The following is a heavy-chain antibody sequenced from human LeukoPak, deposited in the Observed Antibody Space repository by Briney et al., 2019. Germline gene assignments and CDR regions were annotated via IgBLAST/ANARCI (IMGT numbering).Heavy chain of an antibody. V-gene: IGHV3-48*01. CDR3: ARDLFGFNY. D-gene: IGHD3-10*01. CDR1: GFTFSSYS. CDR2: ISSSSSTI. J-gene: IGHJ4*02. Sequence: GGSLRLSCAASGFTFSSYSMNWVRQAPGKGLEWVSYISSSSSTIYYADSVKGRFTISRDNAKNSLYLQMNSLRAEDTAVYYCARDLFGFNYWGQGTLVTVSS.